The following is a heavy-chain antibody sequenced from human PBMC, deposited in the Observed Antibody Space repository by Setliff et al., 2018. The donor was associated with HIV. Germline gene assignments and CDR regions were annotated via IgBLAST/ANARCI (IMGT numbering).Heavy chain of an antibody. CDR3: APIDPFPHDYSNSSFDY. D-gene: IGHD4-4*01. J-gene: IGHJ4*02. CDR2: VIPIFDRS. CDR1: GYTFTSYY. Sequence: ASVKVSCKASGYTFTSYYMHWVRQAPGQGLEWMGRVIPIFDRSHYAEKFQGRVTMTADKSTSTAYMELSSLRSEDTAVYYCAPIDPFPHDYSNSSFDYWGQGTLVTVSS. V-gene: IGHV1-46*01.